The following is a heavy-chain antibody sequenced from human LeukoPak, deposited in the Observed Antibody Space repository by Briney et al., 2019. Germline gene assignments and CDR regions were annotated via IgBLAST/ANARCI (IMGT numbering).Heavy chain of an antibody. V-gene: IGHV3-74*01. J-gene: IGHJ4*02. CDR3: ARDVQGGYCSSASCYSDY. CDR2: INSDGSST. D-gene: IGHD2-2*01. CDR1: GFSFSSYW. Sequence: PGGSLRLSCAASGFSFSSYWKHWVRQAPGKGLVWVSRINSDGSSTIYADSVGGRFTISRDNSKNTLYLQMNSLRVDDTAVYYCARDVQGGYCSSASCYSDYWGQGTLVTVSS.